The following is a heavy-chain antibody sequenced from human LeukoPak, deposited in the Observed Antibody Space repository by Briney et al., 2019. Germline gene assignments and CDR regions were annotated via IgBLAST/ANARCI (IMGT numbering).Heavy chain of an antibody. J-gene: IGHJ4*02. CDR3: AKDRGRDGYNCFDC. CDR2: ISYDGSNK. CDR1: GFTFSSYG. D-gene: IGHD5-24*01. V-gene: IGHV3-30*18. Sequence: GGSLRLSCAASGFTFSSYGMHWVRQAPGKGLEWVAVISYDGSNKYYADSVKGRFTISRDNSKNTLYLQMNSLRAEDTAVYYCAKDRGRDGYNCFDCWGQGTLVTVSS.